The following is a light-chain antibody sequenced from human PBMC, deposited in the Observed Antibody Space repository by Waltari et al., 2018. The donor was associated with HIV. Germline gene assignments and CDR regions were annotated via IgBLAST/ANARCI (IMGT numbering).Light chain of an antibody. Sequence: QSVLTQPPSVSEAPSQRVTISCSGSSSNPGSNAVNWYQQVPGKAPKLLIYYDDLLSSGVSDRFSGSKSGTSASLAIRGLQSEDEADYYCAAWDDSLNGYVFGSGTKVTVL. CDR1: SSNPGSNA. CDR3: AAWDDSLNGYV. CDR2: YDD. V-gene: IGLV1-36*01. J-gene: IGLJ1*01.